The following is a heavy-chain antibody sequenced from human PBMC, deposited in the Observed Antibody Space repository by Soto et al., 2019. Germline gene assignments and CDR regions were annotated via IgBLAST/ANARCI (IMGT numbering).Heavy chain of an antibody. Sequence: QVQLVESGGGLVKPGGSLRLSCAASGFTFSDYYLSWIRQAPGKGLEGVSYISSSGRTIYYADAVKGRINISRDNGKHTLNQHMNSLKADDTGVYYCARAEGAFWSGPGSCAYWGQGTLVTGSS. D-gene: IGHD3-3*01. J-gene: IGHJ4*02. V-gene: IGHV3-11*01. CDR3: ARAEGAFWSGPGSCAY. CDR1: GFTFSDYY. CDR2: ISSSGRTI.